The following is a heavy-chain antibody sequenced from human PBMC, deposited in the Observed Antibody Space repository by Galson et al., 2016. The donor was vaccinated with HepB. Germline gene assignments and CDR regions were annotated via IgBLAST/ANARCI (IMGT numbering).Heavy chain of an antibody. CDR1: GYSFTNDW. Sequence: QSGAEVKKPGESLKISCKGSGYSFTNDWIGWVRQKPGKGLEWMGIIYPGDSESRYSPSFQGQVTISVDKSITTAYLQWSSLKASDSAMYYCARVRDGHNRNWFDPWGQGTLVTVSS. CDR2: IYPGDSES. V-gene: IGHV5-51*01. J-gene: IGHJ5*02. D-gene: IGHD5-24*01. CDR3: ARVRDGHNRNWFDP.